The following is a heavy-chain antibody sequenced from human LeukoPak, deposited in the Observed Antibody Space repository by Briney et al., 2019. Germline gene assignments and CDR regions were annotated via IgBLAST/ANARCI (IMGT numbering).Heavy chain of an antibody. CDR2: INHSGST. J-gene: IGHJ4*02. V-gene: IGHV4-34*01. D-gene: IGHD6-13*01. CDR3: ARGAAGTAY. Sequence: SETLSLTCAVYGGSFSGYYWSCIRQPPGKGLEWIGEINHSGSTNYNPSLKSRVTISVDTSKNQFSLKLSSVTAADTAVYYCARGAAGTAYWGQGTLVTVSS. CDR1: GGSFSGYY.